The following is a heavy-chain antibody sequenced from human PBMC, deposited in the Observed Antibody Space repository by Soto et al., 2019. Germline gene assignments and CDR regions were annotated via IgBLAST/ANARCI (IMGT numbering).Heavy chain of an antibody. Sequence: QVQHVQAGVEVKKPGASVKVSCKPSGYTFTSYAIHWMRQAPGQRLEWMGWINTGNGNTRYSQKFQGRVTVTRDTSASTAYMELSSLRSEDTAVYYCARGRDFGGFDQWGQGTLVTVSS. J-gene: IGHJ4*02. CDR1: GYTFTSYA. CDR2: INTGNGNT. D-gene: IGHD2-21*01. CDR3: ARGRDFGGFDQ. V-gene: IGHV1-3*04.